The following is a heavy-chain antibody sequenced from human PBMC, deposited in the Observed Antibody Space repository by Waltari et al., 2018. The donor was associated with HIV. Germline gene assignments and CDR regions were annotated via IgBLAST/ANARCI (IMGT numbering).Heavy chain of an antibody. V-gene: IGHV1-69*01. CDR3: ARPTGYYDSSGYYFDY. CDR2: IIPIFGTA. CDR1: GGTFSSYA. Sequence: QVQLVQSGAEVQKPGSSVKVSCKASGGTFSSYAFSWVRQAPGQGLEWMGGIIPIFGTANYAQKFQGRVTITADESTSTAYMELSSLRSEDTAVYYCARPTGYYDSSGYYFDYWGQGTLVTVSS. J-gene: IGHJ4*02. D-gene: IGHD3-22*01.